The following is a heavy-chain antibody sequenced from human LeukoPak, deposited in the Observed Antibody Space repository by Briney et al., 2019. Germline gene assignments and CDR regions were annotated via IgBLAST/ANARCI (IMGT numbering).Heavy chain of an antibody. Sequence: PGGSLRLSCVASGFTFSNYWMTWVRQAPGKGLEWVANIKEDGSEKNYADSVKGRFTISRDNSKNTLYLQMNSLRAEDTAVYYCAKDVLGYCSGGSCSWGNAFDIWGQGTMVTVSS. V-gene: IGHV3-7*03. J-gene: IGHJ3*02. D-gene: IGHD2-15*01. CDR2: IKEDGSEK. CDR1: GFTFSNYW. CDR3: AKDVLGYCSGGSCSWGNAFDI.